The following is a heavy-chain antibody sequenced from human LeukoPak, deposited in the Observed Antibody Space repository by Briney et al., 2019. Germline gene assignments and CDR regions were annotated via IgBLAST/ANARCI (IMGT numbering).Heavy chain of an antibody. CDR3: AREGYDSSGYYPS. Sequence: SQTLSLTCAISGDSVSNNSTAWNWIRQSPSRGLEWLGRTYYRSKWYNDYAVSVKSRITINQDTSKNQLSLQVNSVTPEDTAVYYCAREGYDSSGYYPSWGQGTLVSVSS. D-gene: IGHD3-22*01. CDR1: GDSVSNNSTA. CDR2: TYYRSKWYN. V-gene: IGHV6-1*01. J-gene: IGHJ4*02.